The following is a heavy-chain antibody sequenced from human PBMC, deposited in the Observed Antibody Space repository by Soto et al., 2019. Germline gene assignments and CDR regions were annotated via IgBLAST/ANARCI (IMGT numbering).Heavy chain of an antibody. CDR2: INAGNGNT. CDR3: ARGAVPGTGNYYFDC. CDR1: GYTFTNYA. J-gene: IGHJ4*02. V-gene: IGHV1-3*01. D-gene: IGHD6-19*01. Sequence: QVPLVQSGAEVKKPGASVKVSCKASGYTFTNYAMHWVRQAPGQRPEWMGWINAGNGNTKYSQKFQGRVTITRDTSASTAYMELSSLRSEDTAVYSCARGAVPGTGNYYFDCWGQGTLVTVSS.